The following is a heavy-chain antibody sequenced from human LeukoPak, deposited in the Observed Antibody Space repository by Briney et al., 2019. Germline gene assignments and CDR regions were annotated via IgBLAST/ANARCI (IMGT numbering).Heavy chain of an antibody. CDR1: GYTFTSYY. J-gene: IGHJ3*02. Sequence: ASVKVSCKASGYTFTSYYMHWVRQAPGQGLEWMGIINPSGGSTSYTQKFQGRVTTTRDTSTSTVYMELSSLRSEDTAVYYCAREGGVSPAFDIWGQGTMVTVSS. CDR3: AREGGVSPAFDI. V-gene: IGHV1-46*01. D-gene: IGHD6-6*01. CDR2: INPSGGST.